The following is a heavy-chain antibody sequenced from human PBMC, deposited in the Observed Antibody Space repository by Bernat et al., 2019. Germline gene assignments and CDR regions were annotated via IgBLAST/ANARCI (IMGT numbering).Heavy chain of an antibody. CDR2: ITNSSSFI. CDR1: GFTFSSYS. D-gene: IGHD3-10*01. J-gene: IGHJ6*02. V-gene: IGHV3-21*01. Sequence: EVQLVESGGGLVKPGGSLRLSCAASGFTFSSYSMNWVRQAPGKGLEWVSSITNSSSFIYYADSVQGRFTISRDNARNSLYLQMNSLRAEDTAVYYCARATWLGPLKDFYASGGEPVDVWGQGTTVTVSS. CDR3: ARATWLGPLKDFYASGGEPVDV.